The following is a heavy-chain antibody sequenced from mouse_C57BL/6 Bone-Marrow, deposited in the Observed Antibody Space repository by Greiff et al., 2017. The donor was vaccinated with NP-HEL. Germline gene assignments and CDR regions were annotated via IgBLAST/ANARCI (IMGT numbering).Heavy chain of an antibody. Sequence: EVQRVESGGGLVQPKGSLKLSCAASGFSFNTYAMNWVRQAPGKGLEWVARIRSKSNNYATYYADSVKDRFTISRDDSESMLYLQMNNLKTEDTAMYYCVRGNYYGSSYEYFDVWGTGTTVTVSS. V-gene: IGHV10-1*01. CDR2: IRSKSNNYAT. D-gene: IGHD1-1*01. CDR1: GFSFNTYA. CDR3: VRGNYYGSSYEYFDV. J-gene: IGHJ1*03.